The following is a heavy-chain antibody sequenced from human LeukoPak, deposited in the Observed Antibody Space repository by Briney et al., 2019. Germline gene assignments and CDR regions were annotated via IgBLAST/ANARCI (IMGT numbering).Heavy chain of an antibody. CDR3: ARGMYELQLGAWFDP. Sequence: PSETLSLTCTVSGGSISGYYWSWIRQPAGKGLEYIGFMFASGTSNYNPSFKSRVTMSVDTSKSQFSMNLSSVTAADTAVYYCARGMYELQLGAWFDPWGQGTLVTVSS. J-gene: IGHJ5*02. V-gene: IGHV4-4*07. D-gene: IGHD3-16*01. CDR2: MFASGTS. CDR1: GGSISGYY.